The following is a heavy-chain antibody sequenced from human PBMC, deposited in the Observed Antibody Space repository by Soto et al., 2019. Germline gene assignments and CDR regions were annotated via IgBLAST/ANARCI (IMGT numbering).Heavy chain of an antibody. Sequence: QVQLQESGPGLVKPSQTLSLTCTVSGGSISSGGYYWSWIRQHPGKGLEWIGYIYYSGSTYYNPSLKSRVTISVDTSKNLFSLKLSSVTAADTALYYCARSPSDYGDSVPWFDPWGQGTLVTVSS. CDR3: ARSPSDYGDSVPWFDP. CDR1: GGSISSGGYY. CDR2: IYYSGST. V-gene: IGHV4-31*03. D-gene: IGHD4-17*01. J-gene: IGHJ5*02.